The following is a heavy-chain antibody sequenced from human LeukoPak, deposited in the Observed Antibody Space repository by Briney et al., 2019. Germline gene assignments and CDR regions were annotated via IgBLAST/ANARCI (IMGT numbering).Heavy chain of an antibody. Sequence: TETLSLTCTVSGYSISSDYYWCWLRQPPGKLVEWIGIIFRSGITYHTPSLRSRITIPVDTSKNQSSLKLSSVPGAETAVYYCARLHTAMVGDLWGQGTMVTVSS. D-gene: IGHD5-18*01. CDR1: GYSISSDYY. V-gene: IGHV4-38-2*02. J-gene: IGHJ3*01. CDR3: ARLHTAMVGDL. CDR2: IFRSGIT.